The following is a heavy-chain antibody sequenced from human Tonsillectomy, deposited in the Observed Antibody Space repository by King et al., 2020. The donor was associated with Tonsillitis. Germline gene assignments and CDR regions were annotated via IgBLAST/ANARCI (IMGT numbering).Heavy chain of an antibody. D-gene: IGHD3-9*01. Sequence: VQLVESGAEVKKPGESLRISCKGSGYSFTTYWINWVRQMPGKGLEWMGRIDPSDSYTSYSPSFQGHVTISADKSVSTVYLQWSSLKASDTAMYYCATFPGVNYDFLTGDFDYWGQGTLVTVSS. CDR2: IDPSDSYT. CDR3: ATFPGVNYDFLTGDFDY. CDR1: GYSFTTYW. V-gene: IGHV5-10-1*03. J-gene: IGHJ4*02.